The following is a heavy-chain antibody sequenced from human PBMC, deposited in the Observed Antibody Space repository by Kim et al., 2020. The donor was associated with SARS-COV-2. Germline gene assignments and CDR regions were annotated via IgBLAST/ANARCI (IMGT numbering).Heavy chain of an antibody. D-gene: IGHD6-13*01. V-gene: IGHV4-59*13. CDR1: GGSISSYY. CDR2: IYYSGST. CDR3: ARDSSSWFTLHYGMDV. J-gene: IGHJ6*02. Sequence: SETLSLTCTVSGGSISSYYWSWIRQPPGKGLEWIGYIYYSGSTNYNPSLKSRVTISVDTSKNQFSLKLSSVTAADTAVYYCARDSSSWFTLHYGMDVWGQGTTVTVSS.